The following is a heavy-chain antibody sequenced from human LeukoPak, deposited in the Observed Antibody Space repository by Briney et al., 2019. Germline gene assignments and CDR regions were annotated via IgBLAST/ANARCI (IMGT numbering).Heavy chain of an antibody. J-gene: IGHJ2*01. D-gene: IGHD6-25*01. CDR1: GFTFSSYA. Sequence: GGSLRLSCATSGFTFSSYAMHWVRQAPGKGLEYVSAISSNGGSTYYANSVKGRFTISRDNSKNTLYLQMGSLRAEDMAVYYCARRASRLRYFDLWGRGTLVTVSS. CDR2: ISSNGGST. V-gene: IGHV3-64*01. CDR3: ARRASRLRYFDL.